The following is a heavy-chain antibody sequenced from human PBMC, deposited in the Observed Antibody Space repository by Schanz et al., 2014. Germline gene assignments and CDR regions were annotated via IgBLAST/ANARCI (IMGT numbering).Heavy chain of an antibody. Sequence: EAQLLESGGGLVQPGGSLRLSCAASGFNFKAYAMSWVRQAPGKGLEWVALVWSDGNTKYYVDSVKGRFTISRDNSKNTLYLQMKSLRVEDTAVYYCVKDPDKYNWNDVEGMDVWGPGTTVTVSS. J-gene: IGHJ6*01. V-gene: IGHV3-23*03. CDR1: GFNFKAYA. CDR3: VKDPDKYNWNDVEGMDV. D-gene: IGHD1-1*01. CDR2: VWSDGNTK.